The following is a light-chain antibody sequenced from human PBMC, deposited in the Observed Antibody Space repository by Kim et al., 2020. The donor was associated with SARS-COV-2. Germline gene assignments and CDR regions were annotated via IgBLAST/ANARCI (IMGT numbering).Light chain of an antibody. CDR2: TNK. CDR1: RSNIGAGYD. CDR3: QSYDSSLRVVL. J-gene: IGLJ2*01. V-gene: IGLV1-40*01. Sequence: QSVLTQPPSVSGEPGQRVTISCTGSRSNIGAGYDVHWYQQLPGRAPEVLIYTNKNRPSGVPDRFSGSKSGTSASLAITGLQAEDEADYYCQSYDSSLRVVLFCGGTKVTVL.